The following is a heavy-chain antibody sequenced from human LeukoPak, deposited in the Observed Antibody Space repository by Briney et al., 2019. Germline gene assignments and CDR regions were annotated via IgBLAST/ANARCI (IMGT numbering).Heavy chain of an antibody. CDR2: VHHSGGT. D-gene: IGHD5-24*01. J-gene: IGHJ6*03. Sequence: SETLSLTCTGSGDSISADHWGWIRQPPGKGLEFIGYVHHSGGTNYNPALKSRVTISRDTSRNQFSLKLTSVTAADTAVYYCARGLAEGWLQLHYYYYYMDVWGKGTTVTVSS. CDR3: ARGLAEGWLQLHYYYYYMDV. CDR1: GDSISADH. V-gene: IGHV4-59*08.